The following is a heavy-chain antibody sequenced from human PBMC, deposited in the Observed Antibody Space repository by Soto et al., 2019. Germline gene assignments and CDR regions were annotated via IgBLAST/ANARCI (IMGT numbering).Heavy chain of an antibody. V-gene: IGHV3-23*01. CDR1: GFTFTSYA. Sequence: EVQLLESGGGLVQPGGSLRLSCSASGFTFTSYAMSWVRQAPGKGPQWVSGISGSGGDTKSADSVKGRFTISRDNFKNILYLQMNSLRAEDTAVYYCAKHDFWTLYNTGLDSWGQGTLVTVSS. J-gene: IGHJ4*02. CDR2: ISGSGGDT. CDR3: AKHDFWTLYNTGLDS. D-gene: IGHD3-3*01.